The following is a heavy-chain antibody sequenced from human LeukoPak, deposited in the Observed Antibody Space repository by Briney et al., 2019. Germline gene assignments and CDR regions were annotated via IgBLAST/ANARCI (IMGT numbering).Heavy chain of an antibody. V-gene: IGHV3-23*01. Sequence: GGSLRLSCAASGFTFSSYAMSWVRQAPGKGLEWVSAISGSGGSTYYADSVRGRFTISRDNSKNTLYLQMNSLRAEDTAVYYCAKALGYCSGGSCYPAFDYWGQGTLVTVSS. CDR1: GFTFSSYA. CDR3: AKALGYCSGGSCYPAFDY. J-gene: IGHJ4*02. D-gene: IGHD2-15*01. CDR2: ISGSGGST.